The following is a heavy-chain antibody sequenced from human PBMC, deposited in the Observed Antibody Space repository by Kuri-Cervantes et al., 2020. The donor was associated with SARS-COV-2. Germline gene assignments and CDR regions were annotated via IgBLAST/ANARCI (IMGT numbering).Heavy chain of an antibody. CDR2: VRGKANNYAT. CDR3: ARAPTWGSSNYNYYYMDV. Sequence: GESLKISCEVSGFLFSASAIHWVRQASGKGLEWVGRVRGKANNYATAYAASVKGRFTISRDDSKNMAYLQMNSLKTEDTAVYYCARAPTWGSSNYNYYYMDVWGKGTTVTVSS. CDR1: GFLFSASA. D-gene: IGHD6-6*01. J-gene: IGHJ6*03. V-gene: IGHV3-73*01.